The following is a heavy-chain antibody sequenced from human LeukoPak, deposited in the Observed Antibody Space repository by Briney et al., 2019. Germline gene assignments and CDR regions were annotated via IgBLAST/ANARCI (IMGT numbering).Heavy chain of an antibody. CDR2: ISYDGSNK. V-gene: IGHV3-30-3*01. D-gene: IGHD2-2*01. CDR1: GFTFSSYA. CDR3: ASHIGVVVPAALKIFDY. J-gene: IGHJ4*02. Sequence: GGSLRLSCAASGFTFSSYAMHWVRQAPGKGLEWVAVISYDGSNKYYADSVKGRFTISRDNSKNTLYLQMNSLIAEDTAVYYCASHIGVVVPAALKIFDYWGQGTLVTVSS.